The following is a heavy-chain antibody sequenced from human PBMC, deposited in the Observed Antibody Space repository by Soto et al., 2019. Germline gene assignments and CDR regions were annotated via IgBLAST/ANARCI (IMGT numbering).Heavy chain of an antibody. CDR1: GFTFSSYR. J-gene: IGHJ2*01. D-gene: IGHD4-17*01. CDR3: ASGGYGDYSTWYCDL. CDR2: ISRSSSFI. V-gene: IGHV3-21*01. Sequence: EVQLVESGGGLVRPGGSLRLSCAASGFTFSSYRMNWVRQAPGKGLEWVSAISRSSSFIYYADTVKGRFTISRDNAKNSLTLPLNRRIAEDTARYYCASGGYGDYSTWYCDLWGRGALVSFSS.